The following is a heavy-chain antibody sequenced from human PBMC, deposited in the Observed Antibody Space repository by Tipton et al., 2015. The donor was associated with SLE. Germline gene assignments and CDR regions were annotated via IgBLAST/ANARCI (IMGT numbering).Heavy chain of an antibody. D-gene: IGHD3-3*01. CDR2: IYYSGST. J-gene: IGHJ1*01. V-gene: IGHV4-59*01. Sequence: LSLTCAVSGGSISSYYWSWIRQPPGKGLEWIGYIYYSGSTNYNPSLKSRVTISVDTSKNQFSLKLSSVTAADTAVYYCARDTPYDFWSGYLFQHWGQGTLVTVSS. CDR1: GGSISSYY. CDR3: ARDTPYDFWSGYLFQH.